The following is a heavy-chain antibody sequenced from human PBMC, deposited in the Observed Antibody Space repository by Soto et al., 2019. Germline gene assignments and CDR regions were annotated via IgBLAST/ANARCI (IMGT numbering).Heavy chain of an antibody. CDR2: INAYNGNT. Sequence: GGSVQVSCMASRYTLPSYGISLVRPAPGQELQGMELINAYNGNTNYAQKLQGRVTMTTHTSTSTAYVELRSLRSDDTAEYYCARDPPTPYYDFGSGSGRTYYYYGMDVWGQGTTVTVSS. V-gene: IGHV1-18*01. J-gene: IGHJ6*02. CDR1: RYTLPSYG. CDR3: ARDPPTPYYDFGSGSGRTYYYYGMDV. D-gene: IGHD3-3*01.